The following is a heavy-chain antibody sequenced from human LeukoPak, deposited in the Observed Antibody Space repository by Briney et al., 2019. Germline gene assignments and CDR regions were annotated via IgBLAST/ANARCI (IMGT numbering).Heavy chain of an antibody. CDR2: IRGSGGTT. CDR1: RFTFTTYA. D-gene: IGHD4-17*01. V-gene: IGHV3-23*01. Sequence: GGSLRLSCVVSRFTFTTYAMTWGRQAPGKGLEWVSSIRGSGGTTLYADSVKGRFTISRDNSKNTLFLQMNSLRAEDTAVYYCATDPNGDYFGAFDNWGQGTMVTVSS. J-gene: IGHJ3*02. CDR3: ATDPNGDYFGAFDN.